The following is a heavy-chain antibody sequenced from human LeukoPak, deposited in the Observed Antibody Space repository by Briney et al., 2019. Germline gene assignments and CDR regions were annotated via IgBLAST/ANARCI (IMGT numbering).Heavy chain of an antibody. Sequence: GGSLRLSCAASGFTVSSNYMSWVRQAPGKGLEWVSVIYSGGSTYYADSVKGRFTISRDNSKNTLYLQMNSLRAEDTAVYYCAHYSGSYPPNYWGQGTLVTLSS. J-gene: IGHJ4*02. CDR1: GFTVSSNY. V-gene: IGHV3-66*02. D-gene: IGHD1-26*01. CDR2: IYSGGST. CDR3: AHYSGSYPPNY.